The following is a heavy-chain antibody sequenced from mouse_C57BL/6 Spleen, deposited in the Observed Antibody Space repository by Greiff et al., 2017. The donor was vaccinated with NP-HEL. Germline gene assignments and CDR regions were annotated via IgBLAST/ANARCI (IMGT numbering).Heavy chain of an antibody. CDR1: GYAFSSSW. V-gene: IGHV1-82*01. CDR3: ANHYYGSSYGAMDY. Sequence: VQLVESGPELVKPGASVKISCKASGYAFSSSWMNWVKQRPGKGLEWIGRIYPGDGDTNYNGKFKGKATLTADKSSSTAYMQLSSLTSEDSAVYFCANHYYGSSYGAMDYWGQGTSVTVSS. CDR2: IYPGDGDT. J-gene: IGHJ4*01. D-gene: IGHD1-1*01.